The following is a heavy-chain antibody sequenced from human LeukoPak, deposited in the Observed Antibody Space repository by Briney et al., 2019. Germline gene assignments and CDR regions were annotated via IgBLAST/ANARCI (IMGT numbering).Heavy chain of an antibody. V-gene: IGHV3-30*03. CDR3: ARGSNYDSSGYYFDY. D-gene: IGHD3-22*01. CDR1: GFTFSSFS. CDR2: ISYDGSNK. J-gene: IGHJ4*02. Sequence: GGSLRLSCAATGFTFSSFSMHWVRQAPGKGLEWVAVISYDGSNKYYADSVKGRFTISRDNSKNTLYLQMNSLRAEDTAVCYCARGSNYDSSGYYFDYWGQGTLVTVSS.